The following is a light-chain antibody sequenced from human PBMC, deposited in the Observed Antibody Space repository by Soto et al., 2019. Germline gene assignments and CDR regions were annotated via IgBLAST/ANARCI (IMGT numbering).Light chain of an antibody. J-gene: IGKJ1*01. V-gene: IGKV3-15*01. CDR1: QSVSSN. Sequence: ETVMTQSPATLSVSPVEGATLSCRASQSVSSNLVWYQHRPGQAPRLLIYGASTRATDIPARFSGSGSGTEFTLTISSLQPEDFALYYCQHYLKWPPTFGQGTKVDIK. CDR2: GAS. CDR3: QHYLKWPPT.